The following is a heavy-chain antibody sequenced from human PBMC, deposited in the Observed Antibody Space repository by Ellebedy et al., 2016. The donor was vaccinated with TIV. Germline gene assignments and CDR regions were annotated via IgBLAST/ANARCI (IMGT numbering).Heavy chain of an antibody. J-gene: IGHJ5*02. V-gene: IGHV3-11*01. CDR2: ITADGSTM. CDR3: ARDTRFIDHQYNWFDP. Sequence: GGSLRLSCAASGFIFSDFYMAWIRQAPGKGLDCVSFITADGSTMWYAYSVRGRFTISRDNAKNSLYLEMNSLRAEDTAIYFCARDTRFIDHQYNWFDPWGQGTLVTVSS. CDR1: GFIFSDFY. D-gene: IGHD1-14*01.